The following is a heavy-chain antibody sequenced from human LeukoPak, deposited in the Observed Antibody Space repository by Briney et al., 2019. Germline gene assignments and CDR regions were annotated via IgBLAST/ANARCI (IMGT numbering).Heavy chain of an antibody. CDR2: ITSSSRYT. Sequence: GGSLRLSCTASGFTFSSYNMNWVRQAPGKGLEWVSSITSSSRYTFYADSVKGRFTISRDNAKNSLYLQMSSLRAEDTAVYYCARETDYYDSSGYRDAFGIWGQGTMVTVSS. CDR3: ARETDYYDSSGYRDAFGI. J-gene: IGHJ3*02. D-gene: IGHD3-22*01. CDR1: GFTFSSYN. V-gene: IGHV3-21*01.